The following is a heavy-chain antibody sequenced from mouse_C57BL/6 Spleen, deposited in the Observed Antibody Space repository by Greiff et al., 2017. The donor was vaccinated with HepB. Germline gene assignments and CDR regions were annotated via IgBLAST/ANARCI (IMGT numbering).Heavy chain of an antibody. CDR1: GFTFSDYY. J-gene: IGHJ2*01. CDR3: ARQELGQYYFDY. V-gene: IGHV5-12*01. D-gene: IGHD4-1*01. Sequence: EVKLVESGGGLVQPGGSLKLSCAASGFTFSDYYMYWVRQTPEKRLEWVAYLSNGGGSTYYPDTVKGRFTISRDNAKNTLYLQMSRLKSEDTAMYYCARQELGQYYFDYWGQGTTLTVSS. CDR2: LSNGGGST.